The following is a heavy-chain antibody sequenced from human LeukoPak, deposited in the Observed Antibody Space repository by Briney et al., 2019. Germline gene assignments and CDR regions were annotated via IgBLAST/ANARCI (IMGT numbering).Heavy chain of an antibody. CDR3: ARDPSGGYCSGGSCYSSGFDY. D-gene: IGHD2-15*01. Sequence: SETLSLTCTVSGGSISSSSYYWGWIRQPPGKGLEWIGSIYYSGSTYYNPSLKSRVTISVDTSENQFSLKLSSVTAADTAVYYCARDPSGGYCSGGSCYSSGFDYWGQGTLVTVSS. V-gene: IGHV4-39*07. J-gene: IGHJ4*02. CDR1: GGSISSSSYY. CDR2: IYYSGST.